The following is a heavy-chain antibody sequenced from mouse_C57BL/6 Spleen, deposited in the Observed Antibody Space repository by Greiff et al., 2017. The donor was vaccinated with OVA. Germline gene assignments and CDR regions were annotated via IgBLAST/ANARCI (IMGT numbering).Heavy chain of an antibody. Sequence: VQGVESGAELVKPGASVKISCKASGYAFSSYWMNWVKQRPGKGLEWIGQIYPGDGDTNYNGKFKGKATLTADKSSSTAYMQRSSLTSDDSAVYFCARRYGGYFDVWGTGTTVTVSS. CDR2: IYPGDGDT. CDR3: ARRYGGYFDV. CDR1: GYAFSSYW. V-gene: IGHV1-80*01. D-gene: IGHD1-1*01. J-gene: IGHJ1*03.